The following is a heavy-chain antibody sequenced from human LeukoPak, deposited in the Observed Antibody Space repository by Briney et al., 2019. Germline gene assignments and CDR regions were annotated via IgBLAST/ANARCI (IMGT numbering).Heavy chain of an antibody. D-gene: IGHD4-17*01. V-gene: IGHV3-30*19. J-gene: IGHJ3*02. Sequence: GGSLRLSCAASRFTFSSYGMHWVRQAPGKGLEWVAFIQHDGSKKYYADSVKGRFTISRDNSKNTLYLQMNSLRAEDTAVYYCARTLDYGDYRGAFDIWGQGTMVTVSS. CDR1: RFTFSSYG. CDR2: IQHDGSKK. CDR3: ARTLDYGDYRGAFDI.